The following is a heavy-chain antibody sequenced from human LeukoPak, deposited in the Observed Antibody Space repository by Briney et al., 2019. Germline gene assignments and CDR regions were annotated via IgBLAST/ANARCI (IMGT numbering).Heavy chain of an antibody. CDR3: AREGGYCYGASCRFFDS. V-gene: IGHV3-21*01. CDR2: INARSYI. D-gene: IGHD2-15*01. Sequence: GVSLRLSCAASGFTYSSYSMNWVRQAPGKGLEWVSSINARSYIYSADSVKGRFTISRDNDKNSVYLQMNSLRAEDTAVYYCAREGGYCYGASCRFFDSWGQGTLLTVSS. J-gene: IGHJ4*02. CDR1: GFTYSSYS.